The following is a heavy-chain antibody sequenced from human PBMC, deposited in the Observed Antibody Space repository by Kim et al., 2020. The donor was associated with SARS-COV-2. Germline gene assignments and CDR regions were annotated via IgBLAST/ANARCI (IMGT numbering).Heavy chain of an antibody. CDR3: AREAFRHGQYSSSWYLDY. V-gene: IGHV3-7*01. Sequence: GGSLRLSCAASGFTFSSYWMSWDRQAPGKGLEWVANIKQDGSEKYYVDSVKGRFTISRDNAKNSLYLQMNSLRAEDTAVYYCAREAFRHGQYSSSWYLDYWGQGTLVTDSS. D-gene: IGHD6-13*01. J-gene: IGHJ4*02. CDR1: GFTFSSYW. CDR2: IKQDGSEK.